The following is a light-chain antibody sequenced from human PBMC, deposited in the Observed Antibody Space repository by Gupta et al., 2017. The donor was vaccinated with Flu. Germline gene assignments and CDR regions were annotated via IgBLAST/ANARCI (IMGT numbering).Light chain of an antibody. CDR2: EVS. CDR3: SSYTSSSTPSVV. J-gene: IGLJ2*01. Sequence: QSALTQPASGSGSPGQSITISCLGTSSDVGGYNYVSWYQQHPGKAPKLMIYEVSNRPSGVSNRFSGSKSGNTASLTISGLQAEDEADYYCSSYTSSSTPSVVFGGGTKLTVL. V-gene: IGLV2-14*01. CDR1: SSDVGGYNY.